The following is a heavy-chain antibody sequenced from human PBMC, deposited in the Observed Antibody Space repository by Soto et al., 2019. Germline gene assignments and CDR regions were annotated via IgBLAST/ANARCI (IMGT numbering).Heavy chain of an antibody. CDR2: IIPIFGTT. Sequence: QVQLVQSGAEVKKPGSSVKVSCKASGGTFSQYAISWVRQAPGQGLEWMGGIIPIFGTTNFAQKFQGRVTITADEYTSTAYMGVSSMRSDDTAVYYCARDPTMVRGVMNYYYGMDVWGQGTTVTVSS. CDR3: ARDPTMVRGVMNYYYGMDV. CDR1: GGTFSQYA. V-gene: IGHV1-69*01. D-gene: IGHD3-10*01. J-gene: IGHJ6*02.